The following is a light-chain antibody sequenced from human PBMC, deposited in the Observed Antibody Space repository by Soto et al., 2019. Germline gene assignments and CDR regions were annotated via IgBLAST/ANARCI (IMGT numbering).Light chain of an antibody. CDR3: QQYGGARWT. V-gene: IGKV3-20*01. CDR2: GAS. J-gene: IGKJ1*01. CDR1: QSVVTNS. Sequence: DIVMTQSPDSLAVSLGERATINCKSSQSVVTNSLAWYQQKPGQAPRLIIYGASNRATGIPDRFSGRGSGTDFTLTISRLEPEDCAVYYCQQYGGARWTFGQGTKVDIK.